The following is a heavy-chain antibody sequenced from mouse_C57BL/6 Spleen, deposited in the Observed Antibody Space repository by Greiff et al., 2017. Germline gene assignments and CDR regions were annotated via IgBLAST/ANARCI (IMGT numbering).Heavy chain of an antibody. CDR2: IDPSDSYT. CDR1: GYTFTSYW. V-gene: IGHV1-69*01. D-gene: IGHD2-3*01. CDR3: ALIYDCYFAY. Sequence: QVQLQQPGAELVMPGASVKLSCKASGYTFTSYWMHWVKQRPGQGLEWIGDIDPSDSYTNYNQNFKGKSTLTGDKSSSTADMQLSRLTSEDSAVYYCALIYDCYFAYWGQGTLVTVSA. J-gene: IGHJ3*01.